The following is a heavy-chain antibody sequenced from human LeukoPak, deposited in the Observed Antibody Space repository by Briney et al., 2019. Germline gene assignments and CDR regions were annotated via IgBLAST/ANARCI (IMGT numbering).Heavy chain of an antibody. Sequence: AGGSLRLSCAASGFTFSSYEMNWVRQAPGKGLEWVSYISSSSSYIYYADSVKGRFTISRDNAKNSLYLQMNSLRAEDTAVYYCARDALLDSGSYQGWFDPWGQGTLVTVSS. CDR3: ARDALLDSGSYQGWFDP. V-gene: IGHV3-21*05. CDR2: ISSSSSYI. CDR1: GFTFSSYE. D-gene: IGHD1-26*01. J-gene: IGHJ5*02.